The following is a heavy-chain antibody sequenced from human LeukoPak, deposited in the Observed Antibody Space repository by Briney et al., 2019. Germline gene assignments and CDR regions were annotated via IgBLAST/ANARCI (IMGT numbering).Heavy chain of an antibody. Sequence: ASVKVPCKASGYSFTTYDIYWVRQAPGQGLEWMGWMRPKKSDTGYARKFQDRVTLTWNISTDTAYMELNSLTAEDTAVYFCAGGPPEDTSSGYWGQGTLVTVSS. CDR2: MRPKKSDT. V-gene: IGHV1-8*01. CDR1: GYSFTTYD. J-gene: IGHJ4*02. D-gene: IGHD3-22*01. CDR3: AGGPPEDTSSGY.